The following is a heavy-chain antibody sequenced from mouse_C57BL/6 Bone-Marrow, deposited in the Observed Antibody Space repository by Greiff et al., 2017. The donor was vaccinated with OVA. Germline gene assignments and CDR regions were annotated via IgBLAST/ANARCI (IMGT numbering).Heavy chain of an antibody. Sequence: DVHLVESGPGLAKPSQTLSLTCSVTGYSITSDYWNWIRKFPGNKLEYMGYISYSGSTYYNPSLKSRISITRDTSKNQYYLQLNSVTTEDTATYYCARWDYGSSYEGGYYFDYWGQGTTLTVSS. V-gene: IGHV3-8*01. CDR3: ARWDYGSSYEGGYYFDY. CDR2: ISYSGST. CDR1: GYSITSDY. J-gene: IGHJ2*01. D-gene: IGHD1-1*01.